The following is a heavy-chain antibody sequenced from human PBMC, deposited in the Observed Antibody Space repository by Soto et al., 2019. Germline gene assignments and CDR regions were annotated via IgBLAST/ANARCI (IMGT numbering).Heavy chain of an antibody. D-gene: IGHD6-19*01. J-gene: IGHJ5*02. CDR3: AKDFGAWSDS. Sequence: QVHLVESGGGVVQPGRSLTISCVGSGFAFSTYGMHWVRQAPAKGLEWVALISYDGTDNYYADSVKGRFSISRDNSKQTLSLQMDSLRPEDTAVYYCAKDFGAWSDSWGQGTLVNVSS. V-gene: IGHV3-30*18. CDR1: GFAFSTYG. CDR2: ISYDGTDN.